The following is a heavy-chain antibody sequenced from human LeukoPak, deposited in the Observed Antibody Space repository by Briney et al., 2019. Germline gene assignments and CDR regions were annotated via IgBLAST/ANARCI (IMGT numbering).Heavy chain of an antibody. Sequence: GGSLRLSCAASGFTVNSNYMNWVRQAPGKGLEWVANIKQDGSEKNYVDSVKGRFIISRDNAKNSLYLQMNTLRADDTAVYYCARDGFGTGSNWGQGTLVTVSS. V-gene: IGHV3-7*03. CDR2: IKQDGSEK. CDR3: ARDGFGTGSN. D-gene: IGHD3-16*01. CDR1: GFTVNSNY. J-gene: IGHJ4*02.